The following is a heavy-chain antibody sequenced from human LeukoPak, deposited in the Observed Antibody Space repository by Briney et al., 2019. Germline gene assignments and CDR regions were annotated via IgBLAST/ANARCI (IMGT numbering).Heavy chain of an antibody. CDR1: GYTFTAYY. CDR3: ARGAVIVPAAVLY. J-gene: IGHJ4*02. Sequence: ASVKVSCKASGYTFTAYYMYWVRQAPGQGLEWMGWINPNSGGTDSAQKFQGRVTMTRDTSISTAYMELSRLRSDDTAVYYCARGAVIVPAAVLYWGQGTLVTVSS. D-gene: IGHD2-2*02. V-gene: IGHV1-2*02. CDR2: INPNSGGT.